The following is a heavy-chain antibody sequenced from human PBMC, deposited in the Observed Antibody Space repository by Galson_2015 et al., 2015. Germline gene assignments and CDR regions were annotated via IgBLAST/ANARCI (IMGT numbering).Heavy chain of an antibody. CDR3: AKGWHGLDV. CDR1: GFTFTKEW. CDR2: IYPAASDS. D-gene: IGHD2-15*01. J-gene: IGHJ6*02. Sequence: QSGAEVKKPGESLKISCKYSGFTFTKEWIAWVRQMPGKGLESMGIIYPAASDSKYSPAFQGQVTISADQSISTAYLQWSSLKASDTAMYYCAKGWHGLDVWGQGTTVTVSS. V-gene: IGHV5-51*03.